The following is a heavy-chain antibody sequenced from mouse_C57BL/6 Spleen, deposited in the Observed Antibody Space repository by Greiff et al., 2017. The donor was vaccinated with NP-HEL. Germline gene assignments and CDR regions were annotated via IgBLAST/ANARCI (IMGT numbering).Heavy chain of an antibody. CDR1: GYTFTDYY. CDR3: ARRITTVVARGYFDY. D-gene: IGHD1-1*01. Sequence: EVQLQQSGPVLVKPGASVKMSCKASGYTFTDYYMNWVKQSHGKSLEWIGVINPYNGGTSYNQKFKGKATLTVDKSSSTAYMELNSLTSEDSAVYYCARRITTVVARGYFDYWGQGTTFTVSS. J-gene: IGHJ2*01. CDR2: INPYNGGT. V-gene: IGHV1-19*01.